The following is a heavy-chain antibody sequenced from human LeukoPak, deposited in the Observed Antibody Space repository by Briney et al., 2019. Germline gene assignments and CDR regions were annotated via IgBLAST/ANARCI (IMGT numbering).Heavy chain of an antibody. CDR3: ARGVSAVYCTNGVCFQRTYYYYMDV. Sequence: GGSLRLSCAASGFTFSSYAMSWVRQAPGKELEWVSAISGSGGSTYYADSVKGRFTISRDNSKNTLYLQMNSLRTEDTAVYYCARGVSAVYCTNGVCFQRTYYYYMDVWGKGTTVTVSS. D-gene: IGHD2-8*01. J-gene: IGHJ6*03. CDR2: ISGSGGST. V-gene: IGHV3-23*01. CDR1: GFTFSSYA.